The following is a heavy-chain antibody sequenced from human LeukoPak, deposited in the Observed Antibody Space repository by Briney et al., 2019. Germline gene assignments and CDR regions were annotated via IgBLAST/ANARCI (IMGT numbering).Heavy chain of an antibody. CDR1: GFTFSNYW. D-gene: IGHD2-2*02. J-gene: IGHJ5*02. CDR3: AKASVAIPQYCNS. V-gene: IGHV3-74*01. CDR2: INSDGSIT. Sequence: GGSLRLSCAASGFTFSNYWMHWVRQTPGKGLVWVSRINSDGSITPYADSAKGRFTISRDNSKDTLFLQLNSLTAADTAMYFCAKASVAIPQYCNSWGQGTLVTVSS.